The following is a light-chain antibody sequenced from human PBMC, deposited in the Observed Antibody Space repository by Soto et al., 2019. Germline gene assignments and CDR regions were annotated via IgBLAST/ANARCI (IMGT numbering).Light chain of an antibody. CDR1: QGISSD. V-gene: IGKV3-15*01. Sequence: TQSPSSLSASVGDRVTITCRASQGISSDLAWYQQKPGQAPRLLIYDTSTRATGIPARFSGSGSGTEFTLTISSLQSEDFAVYYCQQYSNWPPITFGQGTRLEIK. CDR2: DTS. J-gene: IGKJ5*01. CDR3: QQYSNWPPIT.